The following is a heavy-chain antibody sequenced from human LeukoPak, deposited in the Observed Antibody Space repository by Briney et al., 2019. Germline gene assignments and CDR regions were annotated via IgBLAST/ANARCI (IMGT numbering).Heavy chain of an antibody. CDR3: ARDHGWSPDY. CDR2: ISSSGSTR. V-gene: IGHV3-48*03. CDR1: GFTFSSYE. J-gene: IGHJ4*02. Sequence: PGGSLRLSCAASGFTFSSYEMNWVRQAPGKGLEWVSYISSSGSTRCYADSVKGRFTITRDNAKNSLYLQMNSLRAEDTAVYYCARDHGWSPDYWGQGTLVTVSS. D-gene: IGHD1-26*01.